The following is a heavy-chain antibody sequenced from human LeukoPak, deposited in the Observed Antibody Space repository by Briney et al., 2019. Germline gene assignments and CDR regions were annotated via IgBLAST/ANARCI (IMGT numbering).Heavy chain of an antibody. V-gene: IGHV3-21*01. J-gene: IGHJ4*02. CDR1: GFTFNTYE. CDR3: ASSFPRRDDYISNYFDY. Sequence: GGSVRLSCAASGFTFNTYEMNCVRQAPGRGREGVSSISNCGTYIYYADSMRDRFTISRDNSKNSLYLQMNSLRAEDTAVYYCASSFPRRDDYISNYFDYWGQGTLVTVSS. D-gene: IGHD5-24*01. CDR2: ISNCGTYI.